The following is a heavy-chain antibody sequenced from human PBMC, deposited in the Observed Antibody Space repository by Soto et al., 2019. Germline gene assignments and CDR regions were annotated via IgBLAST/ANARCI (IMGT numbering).Heavy chain of an antibody. CDR3: ARERGIRAGAFDI. CDR1: GFTVSSNY. V-gene: IGHV3-53*04. CDR2: IYSGGSK. Sequence: GGSLRLSCAASGFTVSSNYMSWVRQAPGKGLEWVSVIYSGGSKYYADSVKGRFTISRHNSKNTLYLQMNSLRAEDTAVYYCARERGIRAGAFDIWGQGTMVTVSS. D-gene: IGHD3-10*01. J-gene: IGHJ3*02.